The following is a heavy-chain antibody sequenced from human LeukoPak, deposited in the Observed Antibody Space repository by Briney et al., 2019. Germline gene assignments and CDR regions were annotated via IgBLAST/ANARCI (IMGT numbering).Heavy chain of an antibody. Sequence: SGTLSLTCAVSGGSISSSNWWSWVRQPPGRGLEWVGEIYHSGSTNYNPSLKSRVTISVDKSKNQFSLKLSSVTAADTAVYYCARGSYYDYVWGSYFDYWGQGTLVTVSS. D-gene: IGHD3-16*01. V-gene: IGHV4-4*02. J-gene: IGHJ4*02. CDR3: ARGSYYDYVWGSYFDY. CDR1: GGSISSSNW. CDR2: IYHSGST.